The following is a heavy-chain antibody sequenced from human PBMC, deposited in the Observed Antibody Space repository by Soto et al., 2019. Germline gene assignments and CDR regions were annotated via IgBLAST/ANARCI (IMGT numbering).Heavy chain of an antibody. CDR2: VIPLFDTA. V-gene: IGHV1-69*01. D-gene: IGHD5-12*01. J-gene: IGHJ6*02. CDR3: ATGGHNDGYHFFHGMDG. Sequence: QVQVVQSGAEVKKPGSSVKVSCKVSGGIFTNNAISWVRQAPGQGLEWLGGVIPLFDTAYYAQIFRGRFRISAVGATPTAYLELTGLTSADPAVYFCATGGHNDGYHFFHGMDGWGHGITGTVS. CDR1: GGIFTNNA.